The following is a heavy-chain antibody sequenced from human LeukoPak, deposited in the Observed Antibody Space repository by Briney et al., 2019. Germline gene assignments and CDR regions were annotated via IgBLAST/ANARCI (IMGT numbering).Heavy chain of an antibody. V-gene: IGHV4-4*02. Sequence: PSETLSLTCAVSGGSISSSNWWIWVRQPPGKGLEWIGEIYHTGSTNYNPSLKSRVTISVDKSKNQFSLKLSSVTAADTAMYYYARDTGGRGRLDAFDIWGQGTMVTVSS. CDR3: ARDTGGRGRLDAFDI. D-gene: IGHD3-10*01. CDR1: GGSISSSNW. J-gene: IGHJ3*02. CDR2: IYHTGST.